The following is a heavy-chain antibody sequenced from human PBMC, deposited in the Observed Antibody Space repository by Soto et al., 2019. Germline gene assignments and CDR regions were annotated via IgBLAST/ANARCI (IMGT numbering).Heavy chain of an antibody. Sequence: QVQLQESGPGLVKPSETLSLTCTVSGGSINSHFWTWIRQPPGTGLECIGYIHHSGRTHYNPSLKSRVTMSIDTSKNQFSLKLTSVTAADTAVYYFVRGWNVPGWLDPWGQGTLVTVSS. D-gene: IGHD3-10*02. CDR1: GGSINSHF. V-gene: IGHV4-59*11. CDR2: IHHSGRT. J-gene: IGHJ5*02. CDR3: VRGWNVPGWLDP.